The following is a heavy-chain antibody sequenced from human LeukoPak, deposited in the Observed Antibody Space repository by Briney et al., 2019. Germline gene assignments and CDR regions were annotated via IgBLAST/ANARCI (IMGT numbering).Heavy chain of an antibody. V-gene: IGHV3-48*04. Sequence: GGSLKLSCAASGFTFSGSAIHWVRQASGTGLEWVSYISSSSSTIYYADSVKGRFTISRDNAKNSLYLQMNILRAEDTAVYYCAELGITMIGGVWGKGTTVTISS. J-gene: IGHJ6*04. CDR2: ISSSSSTI. CDR3: AELGITMIGGV. CDR1: GFTFSGSA. D-gene: IGHD3-10*02.